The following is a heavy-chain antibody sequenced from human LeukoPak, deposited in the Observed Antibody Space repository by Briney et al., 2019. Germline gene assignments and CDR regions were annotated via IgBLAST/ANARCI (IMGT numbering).Heavy chain of an antibody. V-gene: IGHV3-48*01. D-gene: IGHD6-19*01. Sequence: PGGSLRLSCAASGFTFSSYSMNWVRQAPGKGLEWVSYISSSSSTIYYADSVKGRFTLSRDNAKNSLYLQMNSHRAERTGVYYCPSGPSPGWYGYWGQGTLVAVSS. CDR3: PSGPSPGWYGY. J-gene: IGHJ4*02. CDR2: ISSSSSTI. CDR1: GFTFSSYS.